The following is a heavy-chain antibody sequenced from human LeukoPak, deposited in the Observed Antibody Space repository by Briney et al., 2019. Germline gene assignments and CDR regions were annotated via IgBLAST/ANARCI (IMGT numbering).Heavy chain of an antibody. Sequence: GRSLRLSCTASGFTFSSYVMHWVRQAPGQGLEWVSLISYDGGNKYYADSVKGRFTISRDNSKNTLYLQMNSLRAEGTALYYCARDPLFSVTDYYYYMDVWGKGTTVTVSS. J-gene: IGHJ6*03. CDR1: GFTFSSYV. CDR3: ARDPLFSVTDYYYYMDV. D-gene: IGHD2-21*02. CDR2: ISYDGGNK. V-gene: IGHV3-30*01.